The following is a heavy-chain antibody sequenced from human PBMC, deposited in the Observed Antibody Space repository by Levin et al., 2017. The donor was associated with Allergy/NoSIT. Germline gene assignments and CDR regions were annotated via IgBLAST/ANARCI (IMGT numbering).Heavy chain of an antibody. CDR2: IYYSGST. CDR3: ARWGYSGYDSPAFDY. D-gene: IGHD5-12*01. Sequence: SETLSLTCTVSGGSISSSSYYWGWIRQPPGTGLEWIGSIYYSGSTYYNPSLKSRVTISVDTSKNQFSLKLSSVTAADTAVYYCARWGYSGYDSPAFDYWGQGTLVTVSS. J-gene: IGHJ4*02. CDR1: GGSISSSSYY. V-gene: IGHV4-39*01.